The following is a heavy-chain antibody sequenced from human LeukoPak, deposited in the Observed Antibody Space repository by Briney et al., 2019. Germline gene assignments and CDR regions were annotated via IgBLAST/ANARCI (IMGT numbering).Heavy chain of an antibody. Sequence: SETLSLTCAVYGGSFSGYYWSWIRQPPGKGLEWIGEINHSGSTSYNPSLKSRVTISVDTSKNQFSLKLSSVTAADTAVYYCARHIGRRWLQLGYFDYWGQGTLVTVSS. CDR3: ARHIGRRWLQLGYFDY. V-gene: IGHV4-34*01. J-gene: IGHJ4*02. CDR2: INHSGST. CDR1: GGSFSGYY. D-gene: IGHD5-24*01.